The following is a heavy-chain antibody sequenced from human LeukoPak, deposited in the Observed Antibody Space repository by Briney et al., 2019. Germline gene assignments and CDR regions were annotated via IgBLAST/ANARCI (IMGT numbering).Heavy chain of an antibody. J-gene: IGHJ4*02. CDR1: GGSISSYY. CDR3: ARDPDSSSWYYFDY. D-gene: IGHD6-13*01. Sequence: PSETLSLTCTVCGGSISSYYWSWIRQPPGKGLEWIGYIYYSGSTNYNPSLKSRVTISVDTSKNQFSLKLSSVTAADTAVYYCARDPDSSSWYYFDYWGQGTLVTVSS. V-gene: IGHV4-59*01. CDR2: IYYSGST.